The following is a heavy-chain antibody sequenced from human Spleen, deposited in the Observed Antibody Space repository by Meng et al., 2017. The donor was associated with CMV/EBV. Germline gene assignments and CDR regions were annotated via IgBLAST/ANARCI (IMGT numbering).Heavy chain of an antibody. CDR2: IYYSGST. Sequence: GSLRLSCTVSGGSISSYYWSWIRQPPGKGLEWSGYIYYSGSTNYNPSLKSRVTISVDTSKNQFSLKLSSVTAADTAVYYCARDPSRRGYDKIYGSGAFDIWGQGTMVTVSS. V-gene: IGHV4-59*01. CDR1: GGSISSYY. J-gene: IGHJ3*02. CDR3: ARDPSRRGYDKIYGSGAFDI. D-gene: IGHD5-12*01.